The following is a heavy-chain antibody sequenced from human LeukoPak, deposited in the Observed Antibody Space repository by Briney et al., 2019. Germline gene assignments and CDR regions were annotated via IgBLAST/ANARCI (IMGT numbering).Heavy chain of an antibody. CDR2: ISSYNGNT. CDR1: GYTFTSNG. CDR3: GTFRGLHYDYVWGRYRSEYYFAY. Sequence: GASVKVSCKSSGYTFTSNGISWVRQAPGQGVEWVGWISSYNGNTNYAQKLQGRVTMTTDTSTNTAYMEPRSVRTARMCLTSCGTFRGLHYDYVWGRYRSEYYFAYWGQGTLVTVSS. V-gene: IGHV1-18*03. D-gene: IGHD3-16*02. J-gene: IGHJ4*02.